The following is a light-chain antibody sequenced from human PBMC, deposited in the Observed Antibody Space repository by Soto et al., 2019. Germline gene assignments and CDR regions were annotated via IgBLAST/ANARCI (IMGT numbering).Light chain of an antibody. CDR1: SGHRSYA. CDR2: LNSDGSH. Sequence: QLVLTQSPSASASLGASVKLTCTLSSGHRSYAIAWHQQQPEKGPRYLMKLNSDGSHSKGDGIPDRFSGSSSGAERYLTISSLQSGDEADYYCQNWGTGIQVFGGGTKVTVL. CDR3: QNWGTGIQV. J-gene: IGLJ3*02. V-gene: IGLV4-69*01.